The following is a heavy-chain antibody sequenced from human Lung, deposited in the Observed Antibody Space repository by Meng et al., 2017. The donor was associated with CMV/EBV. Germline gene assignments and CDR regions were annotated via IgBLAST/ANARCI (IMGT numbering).Heavy chain of an antibody. V-gene: IGHV1-8*03. J-gene: IGHJ4*02. CDR3: ARWGVNMVYDY. D-gene: IGHD2-8*01. Sequence: SCKASGYTFTSYDINWVRQATGQGLEWMGWMNPNSGNTGYAQKFQGRVTITRNTSISTAYMELSSLRSEDTAVYYCARWGVNMVYDYWGQGTLVTVSS. CDR1: GYTFTSYD. CDR2: MNPNSGNT.